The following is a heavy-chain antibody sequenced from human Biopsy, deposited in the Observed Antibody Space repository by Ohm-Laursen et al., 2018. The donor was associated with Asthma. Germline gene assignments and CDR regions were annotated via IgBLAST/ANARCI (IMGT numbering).Heavy chain of an antibody. Sequence: SSLRLSCSASGFSFSEFVMHWVRQAPGKGLEWVAVISYDGSTKYYADSVKGRFTISRDNSKNTLYLQMNSLRAGDTAVYYCASQSSGPDFWSGYYYFDYWGQGTLVTVSS. D-gene: IGHD3-3*01. J-gene: IGHJ4*02. CDR3: ASQSSGPDFWSGYYYFDY. CDR2: ISYDGSTK. V-gene: IGHV3-30*03. CDR1: GFSFSEFV.